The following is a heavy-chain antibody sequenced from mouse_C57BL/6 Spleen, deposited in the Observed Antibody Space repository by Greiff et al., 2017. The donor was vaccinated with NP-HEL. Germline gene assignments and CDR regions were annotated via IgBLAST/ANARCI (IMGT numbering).Heavy chain of an antibody. J-gene: IGHJ3*01. CDR1: GYTFTSYW. CDR2: IDPSDSYT. CDR3: ARDTPFAY. Sequence: QVHVKQPGAELVKPGASVKLSCKASGYTFTSYWMQWVKQRPGQGLEWIGEIDPSDSYTNYNQKFKGKATLTVDTSSSTAYMQLSSLTSEDSAVYYCARDTPFAYWGQGTLVTVSA. D-gene: IGHD5-1-1*01. V-gene: IGHV1-50*01.